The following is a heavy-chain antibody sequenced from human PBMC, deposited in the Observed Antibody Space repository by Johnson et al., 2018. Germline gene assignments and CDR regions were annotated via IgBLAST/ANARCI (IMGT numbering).Heavy chain of an antibody. V-gene: IGHV3-13*01. CDR3: ARGAGHYGMDV. CDR2: IGTAGDT. J-gene: IGHJ6*02. Sequence: EVQLVESGGGVVQPGRSLRLSCAASGFTFSSYGMHWVRQAPGKGLEWVSAIGTAGDTYYPGSVKGRFTISRENAKNSLYLQMNSLRDEDTAVYYCARGAGHYGMDVWGQGTTVTVSS. CDR1: GFTFSSYG.